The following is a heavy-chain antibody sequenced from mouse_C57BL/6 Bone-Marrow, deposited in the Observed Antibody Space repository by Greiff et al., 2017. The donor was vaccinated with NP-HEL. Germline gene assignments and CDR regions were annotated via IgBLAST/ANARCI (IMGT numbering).Heavy chain of an antibody. CDR1: GYTFTDYY. CDR2: IYPGSGNT. CDR3: AYYDYDDGYYFDY. V-gene: IGHV1-76*01. J-gene: IGHJ2*01. D-gene: IGHD2-4*01. Sequence: QVQLQQSGAELVRPGASVKLSCKASGYTFTDYYINWVKQRPGQGLEWIARIYPGSGNTYYNEKFKGKATLTAEKSSSTAYMQLSSLTSEDSAVYFCAYYDYDDGYYFDYWGQGTTLTVSS.